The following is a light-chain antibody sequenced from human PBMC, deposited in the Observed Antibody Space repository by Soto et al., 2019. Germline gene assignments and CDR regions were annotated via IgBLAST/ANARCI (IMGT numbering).Light chain of an antibody. V-gene: IGKV1-27*01. CDR3: QKYNTAPWT. J-gene: IGKJ1*01. CDR1: QDIRNY. Sequence: DIQMTQSPSSLSASVGDRVTITCRASQDIRNYLAWYQQKPGKVPKLLIYTASSLQPGVPSRFSGSRSGTLFTLTISSLQPEDVATYYCQKYNTAPWTFGQGTKVEIK. CDR2: TAS.